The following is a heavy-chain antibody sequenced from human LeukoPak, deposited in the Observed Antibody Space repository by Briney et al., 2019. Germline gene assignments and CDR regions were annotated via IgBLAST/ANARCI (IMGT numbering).Heavy chain of an antibody. Sequence: SVKVSCKASGGTFSSYAISWVRQAPGQGLEWMGRIIPILGIANYAQKFQGRVTITADKSTSTAYMELSSLRSEDTAVHYCARDHESGYYSPGPVYYYGMDVWGQGTTVTVSS. D-gene: IGHD3-3*01. CDR3: ARDHESGYYSPGPVYYYGMDV. CDR2: IIPILGIA. J-gene: IGHJ6*02. V-gene: IGHV1-69*04. CDR1: GGTFSSYA.